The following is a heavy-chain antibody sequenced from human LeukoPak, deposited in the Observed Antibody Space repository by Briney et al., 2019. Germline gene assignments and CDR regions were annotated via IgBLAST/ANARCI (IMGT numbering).Heavy chain of an antibody. CDR3: ARDAFRYSSISGYSMDV. CDR1: GFAFSTNW. D-gene: IGHD6-13*01. Sequence: HPGGSLRLSCAASGFAFSTNWMHWVRQAPGKGLVWVSHISTDARTITYADLVKGRFTISRDNAKNTLYLQMNSLRAEDTAVYYCARDAFRYSSISGYSMDVWGQGTTVTVSS. V-gene: IGHV3-74*01. J-gene: IGHJ6*02. CDR2: ISTDARTI.